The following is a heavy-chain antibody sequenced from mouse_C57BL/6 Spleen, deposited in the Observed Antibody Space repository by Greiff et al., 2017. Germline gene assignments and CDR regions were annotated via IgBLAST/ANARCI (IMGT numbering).Heavy chain of an antibody. Sequence: EVHLVEPGGGLVKPGGSLKLSCAASGFTFSDYGMHWVRQAPEKGLEWVAYISSGSSTIYYADTVKGRFTISRDNAKNTLFLQMTSLRSEDTAMYYGGRHYYGSSDFDYWGQGTTLTVAS. J-gene: IGHJ2*01. CDR3: GRHYYGSSDFDY. V-gene: IGHV5-17*01. CDR2: ISSGSSTI. D-gene: IGHD1-1*01. CDR1: GFTFSDYG.